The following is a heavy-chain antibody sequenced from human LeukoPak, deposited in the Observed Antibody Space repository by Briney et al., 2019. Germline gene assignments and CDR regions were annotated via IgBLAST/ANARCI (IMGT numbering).Heavy chain of an antibody. Sequence: PGGSLRLSCAASGFTFSSYGMHWVRQAPGKGLEWVAVIWYDGSNKYYADSVKGRFTISRDNSKNTLYLQMNSLRAEDTAVYYCAREPRDGYNFRPHRRAFDYWGQGTLVTVSS. CDR2: IWYDGSNK. CDR3: AREPRDGYNFRPHRRAFDY. D-gene: IGHD5-24*01. CDR1: GFTFSSYG. J-gene: IGHJ4*02. V-gene: IGHV3-33*01.